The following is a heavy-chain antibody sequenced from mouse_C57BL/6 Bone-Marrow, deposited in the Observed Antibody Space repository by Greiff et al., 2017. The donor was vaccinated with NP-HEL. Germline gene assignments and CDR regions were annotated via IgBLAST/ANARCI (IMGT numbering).Heavy chain of an antibody. J-gene: IGHJ1*03. CDR1: GFNIKDDY. Sequence: EVQLQQSGAELVRPGASVKLSCTASGFNIKDDYMHWVKQRPEQGLEWIGWIDPENGDTEYASKFQGKATITADTSSNTAYLQLSSLTSEDTAVYYCTTLWGYYWYFDVWGTGTTVTVSS. D-gene: IGHD1-1*02. V-gene: IGHV14-4*01. CDR3: TTLWGYYWYFDV. CDR2: IDPENGDT.